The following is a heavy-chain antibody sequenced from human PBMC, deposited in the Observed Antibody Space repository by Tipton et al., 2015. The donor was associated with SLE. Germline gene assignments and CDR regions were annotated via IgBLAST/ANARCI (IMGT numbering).Heavy chain of an antibody. J-gene: IGHJ6*02. Sequence: SLRLSCAASGFTFSTYSMHWVRQAPGKGLEWVAVIWYDGSNKYYADSVKGRFTISRDNSKNTLYLQMNSLRTEDTAVYYCAKDLDWNPLYYGTDVWGQATTVTVSS. CDR3: AKDLDWNPLYYGTDV. CDR2: IWYDGSNK. V-gene: IGHV3-30*04. CDR1: GFTFSTYS. D-gene: IGHD1-1*01.